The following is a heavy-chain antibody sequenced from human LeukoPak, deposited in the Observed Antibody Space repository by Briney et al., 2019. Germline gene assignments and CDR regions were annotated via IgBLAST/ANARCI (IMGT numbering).Heavy chain of an antibody. CDR3: ARPYGAAYNWFDP. Sequence: GESLKISCKGSGYSFTNYWIGWVRQLPGKSLGSVGIIYPGDSDTRYSPSLQGQVTISADNSISTAYLQWSSLKASDTAMYYCARPYGAAYNWFDPWGQGTLVTVSS. CDR1: GYSFTNYW. CDR2: IYPGDSDT. J-gene: IGHJ5*02. D-gene: IGHD4-17*01. V-gene: IGHV5-51*01.